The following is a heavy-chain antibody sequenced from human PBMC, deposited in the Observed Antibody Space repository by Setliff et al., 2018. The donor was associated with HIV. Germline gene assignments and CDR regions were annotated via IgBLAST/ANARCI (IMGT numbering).Heavy chain of an antibody. J-gene: IGHJ3*01. CDR3: ARSITMVRGSVMTGGAFDV. Sequence: NPSETLSLTCDVSGDLIRNSYYYWAWIRQSPGRGLEWIGSVYHSGGTYYKPSLKSRLTISVDTSKNKLSLKLTSVTAADTAKYYCARSITMVRGSVMTGGAFDVWGQGAKVTVSS. V-gene: IGHV4-38-2*01. CDR1: GDLIRNSYYY. CDR2: VYHSGGT. D-gene: IGHD3-10*01.